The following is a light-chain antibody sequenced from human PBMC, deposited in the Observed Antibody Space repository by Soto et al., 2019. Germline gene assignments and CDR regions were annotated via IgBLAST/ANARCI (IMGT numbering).Light chain of an antibody. CDR2: DVR. V-gene: IGLV2-14*03. CDR3: SSYTSSSTRV. CDR1: SSDVGGYNY. Sequence: SVLTQPASVSGSPGQSITISCTGPSSDVGGYNYVSWYQQHPGKAPKLMIYDVRNRPSGVSNRFSGSKSGNTASLTISGLQAEDEADYYCSSYTSSSTRVFGTGTKVTVL. J-gene: IGLJ1*01.